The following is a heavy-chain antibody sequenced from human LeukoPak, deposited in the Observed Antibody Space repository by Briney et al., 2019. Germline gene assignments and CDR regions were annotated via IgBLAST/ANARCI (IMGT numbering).Heavy chain of an antibody. D-gene: IGHD5-18*01. CDR1: GGSIGSYY. CDR2: IYYTGST. Sequence: SETLSLTCTVSGGSIGSYYWSWIRRPPGKGLERIGYIYYTGSTNYSPSLKSRVTMSIDASKNQFSLKLSSVTAADTAVYYCARESAMVTSYFDYWGRGTLVTVSS. J-gene: IGHJ4*02. V-gene: IGHV4-59*01. CDR3: ARESAMVTSYFDY.